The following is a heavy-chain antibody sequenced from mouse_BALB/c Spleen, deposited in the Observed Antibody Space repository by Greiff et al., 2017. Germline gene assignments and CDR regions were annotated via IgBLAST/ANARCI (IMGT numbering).Heavy chain of an antibody. Sequence: EVQVVESGGGLVQPGGSLKLSCAASGFTFSSYTMSWVRQTPEKRLEWVAYISNGGGSTYYPDTVKGRFTISRDNAKNTLYLQMSSLKSEDTAMYYCARFPYGNYPDYWGQGTTLTVSS. CDR1: GFTFSSYT. V-gene: IGHV5-12-2*01. CDR3: ARFPYGNYPDY. J-gene: IGHJ2*01. D-gene: IGHD2-1*01. CDR2: ISNGGGST.